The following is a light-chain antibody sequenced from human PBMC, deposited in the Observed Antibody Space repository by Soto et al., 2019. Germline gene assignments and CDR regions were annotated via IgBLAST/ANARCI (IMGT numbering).Light chain of an antibody. CDR3: QSYDASLSVPWL. CDR2: DNS. CDR1: SSNIGAGFA. V-gene: IGLV1-40*01. Sequence: QSALTQPPSVSGAPGQRVTISCTGSSSNIGAGFAVHWYQQLPGTSPKLLISDNSNRPSGVPDRFSGSKSGTSASLAITGLQPEDEAVYYCQSYDASLSVPWLFGGGTKLTVL. J-gene: IGLJ3*02.